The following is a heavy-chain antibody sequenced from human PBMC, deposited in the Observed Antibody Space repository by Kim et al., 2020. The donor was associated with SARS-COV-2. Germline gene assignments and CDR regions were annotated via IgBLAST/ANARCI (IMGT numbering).Heavy chain of an antibody. D-gene: IGHD3-3*01. V-gene: IGHV3-30*02. CDR3: AKDRSWSNQRLDV. J-gene: IGHJ6*02. Sequence: ADSVKGRFTISRDNSKNTLYLQMNSLRAEDTAVYYCAKDRSWSNQRLDVWGQGTTVTVSS.